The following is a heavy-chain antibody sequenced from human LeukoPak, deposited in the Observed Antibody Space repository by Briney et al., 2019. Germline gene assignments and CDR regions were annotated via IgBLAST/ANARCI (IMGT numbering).Heavy chain of an antibody. Sequence: GRSLRLSCAASGFTFSSYAMHWVRQAPGKGLEWVAVISYDGSNKYYADSVKGRFTISRDNSKNTLYLQMNSLRAEDTAVYYCAKDRVSRGPGIAAAGARDYWGQGTLVTVSS. D-gene: IGHD6-13*01. J-gene: IGHJ4*02. CDR1: GFTFSSYA. CDR2: ISYDGSNK. CDR3: AKDRVSRGPGIAAAGARDY. V-gene: IGHV3-30*18.